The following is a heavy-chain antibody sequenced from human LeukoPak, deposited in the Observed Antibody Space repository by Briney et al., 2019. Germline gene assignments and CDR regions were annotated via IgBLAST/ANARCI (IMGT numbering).Heavy chain of an antibody. CDR3: ARYKTQDTIFGVVYWFDP. CDR1: DVSFSGYY. Sequence: SESLSLTCAVYDVSFSGYYWSWIRQPPGKGLEWIGEISHSGSTNYNPSLKSRVTISVDTSKNQFSLKLSSVTAADTAVYYCARYKTQDTIFGVVYWFDPWGQGTLVTVSS. V-gene: IGHV4-34*01. CDR2: ISHSGST. J-gene: IGHJ5*02. D-gene: IGHD3-3*01.